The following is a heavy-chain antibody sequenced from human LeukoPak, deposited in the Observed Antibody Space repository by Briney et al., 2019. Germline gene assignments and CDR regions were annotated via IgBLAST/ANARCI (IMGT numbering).Heavy chain of an antibody. V-gene: IGHV4-59*12. CDR1: GGSISSYY. J-gene: IGHJ4*02. D-gene: IGHD3-10*01. CDR2: TYYSGST. Sequence: SETLSLTCTVSGGSISSYYWSWIRQPPGKGLEWIGYTYYSGSTNYNPSLKSRVTISVDTSKNQFSLKLSSVTAADTAVYYCAQARAARSPISWSGSYRAHYDYWGQGTLVTVSS. CDR3: AQARAARSPISWSGSYRAHYDY.